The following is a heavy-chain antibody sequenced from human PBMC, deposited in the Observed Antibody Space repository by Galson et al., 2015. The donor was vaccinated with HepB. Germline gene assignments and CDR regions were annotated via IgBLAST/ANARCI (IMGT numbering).Heavy chain of an antibody. CDR1: GYTFTGYY. V-gene: IGHV1-2*02. J-gene: IGHJ4*02. CDR3: ASSAVFRVMTMATPGIAPLDY. Sequence: SVKVSCKASGYTFTGYYMHWVRQAPGQGLEWMGWINPNSGGTNYAQKFQGRVTMTRDTSISTAYMELSRLRSDDTAVYYCASSAVFRVMTMATPGIAPLDYWGQGTLVTVSS. CDR2: INPNSGGT. D-gene: IGHD6-13*01.